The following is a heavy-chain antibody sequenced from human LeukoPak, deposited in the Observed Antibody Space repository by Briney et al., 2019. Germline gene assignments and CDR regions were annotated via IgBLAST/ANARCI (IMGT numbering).Heavy chain of an antibody. D-gene: IGHD3-9*01. CDR2: IYYSGST. CDR3: ARLGIDYDILTGYIPDAFDI. CDR1: DGSISSVDYY. Sequence: SETLSLTCTVSDGSISSVDYYWSWIRQPPGKGLEWIGYIYYSGSTYYDPSLKSRVMISVDASKNQFSLKLSSVTAADTAVYYCARLGIDYDILTGYIPDAFDIWGQGTMVTVSS. J-gene: IGHJ3*02. V-gene: IGHV4-30-4*01.